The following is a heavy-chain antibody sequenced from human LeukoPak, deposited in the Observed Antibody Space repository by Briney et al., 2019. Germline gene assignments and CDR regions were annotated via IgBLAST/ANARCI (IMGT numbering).Heavy chain of an antibody. D-gene: IGHD4-17*01. CDR2: ISWDSGII. V-gene: IGHV3-9*01. CDR1: GFIFDDYA. Sequence: GRSLRLSCAASGFIFDDYAMHWVRQAPGKGLEWDSGISWDSGIIGYADSVKGRFTIGRDNAKNSLYLQMDSLRPEDTALYYCVKDQTTVSLSGWFDPWGQGTLVTVSS. CDR3: VKDQTTVSLSGWFDP. J-gene: IGHJ5*02.